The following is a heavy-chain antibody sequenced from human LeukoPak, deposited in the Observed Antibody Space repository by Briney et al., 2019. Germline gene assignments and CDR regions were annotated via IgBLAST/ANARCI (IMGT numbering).Heavy chain of an antibody. J-gene: IGHJ4*02. V-gene: IGHV3-48*01. D-gene: IGHD6-19*01. Sequence: PGRSLRLSCAASGFTFSSYAMHWVRQAPGKGLEWVSYISSSSSTIYYADSVKGRFTISRDNAKNSLYLQMNSLRAEDTAVYYCAREASGWYDYWGQGTLVTVSS. CDR2: ISSSSSTI. CDR3: AREASGWYDY. CDR1: GFTFSSYA.